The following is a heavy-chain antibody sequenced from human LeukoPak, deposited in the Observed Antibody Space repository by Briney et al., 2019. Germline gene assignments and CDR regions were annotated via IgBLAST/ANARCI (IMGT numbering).Heavy chain of an antibody. V-gene: IGHV3-23*01. CDR1: GFTFSSYA. D-gene: IGHD7-27*01. Sequence: GGSLRLSCAASGFTFSSYAMSWVRQAPGKGLEWVSAISGSGGSTYYADSVKGRFTISRDNSKNTLYLQMNSLKTEDTAMYYCTKDPPLTGGVYSAYWGQGTLVTVSS. J-gene: IGHJ4*02. CDR3: TKDPPLTGGVYSAY. CDR2: ISGSGGST.